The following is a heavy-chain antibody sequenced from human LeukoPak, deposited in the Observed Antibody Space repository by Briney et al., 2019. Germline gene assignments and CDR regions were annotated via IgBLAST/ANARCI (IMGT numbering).Heavy chain of an antibody. CDR3: AKVIVYGPAGYYGMDV. D-gene: IGHD2/OR15-2a*01. J-gene: IGHJ6*02. CDR2: ISGSGSST. V-gene: IGHV3-23*01. Sequence: GGSLTLTCGASGFTFSSYAMSWLRQAPGQGLEWVSTISGSGSSTYYADPVKGRFTISTDNSKNTLYLQMTGARAEDYAVYYYAKVIVYGPAGYYGMDVWGQGTTVTVSS. CDR1: GFTFSSYA.